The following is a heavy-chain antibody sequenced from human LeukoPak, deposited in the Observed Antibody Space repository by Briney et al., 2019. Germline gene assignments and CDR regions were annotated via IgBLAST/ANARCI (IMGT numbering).Heavy chain of an antibody. CDR2: INHSGST. Sequence: SETLSLTCAVYGGSFSGYYWSWIRQPPGKGLEWIGEINHSGSTNYNPSLKSRVTISVDTSKNQFSLKLSSVTAADTAVYYCARVGRQQIGYWGQGTLDTVSS. CDR3: ARVGRQQIGY. V-gene: IGHV4-34*01. CDR1: GGSFSGYY. J-gene: IGHJ4*02. D-gene: IGHD6-13*01.